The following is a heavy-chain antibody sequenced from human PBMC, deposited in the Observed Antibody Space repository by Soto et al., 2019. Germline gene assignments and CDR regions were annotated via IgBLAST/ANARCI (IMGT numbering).Heavy chain of an antibody. J-gene: IGHJ4*02. CDR3: ARAGSTRFDQ. D-gene: IGHD1-26*01. Sequence: QVQLQESGPGLVKPSGTMSLTCAVSGASISSSNWWSWVRKPPGKGLEWIGEIYHSGITNYNPSLKSRVTISLDKSKNQCSLKLNSLTAADTAVYYCARAGSTRFDQWGQGTLVTVSS. CDR2: IYHSGIT. CDR1: GASISSSNW. V-gene: IGHV4-4*02.